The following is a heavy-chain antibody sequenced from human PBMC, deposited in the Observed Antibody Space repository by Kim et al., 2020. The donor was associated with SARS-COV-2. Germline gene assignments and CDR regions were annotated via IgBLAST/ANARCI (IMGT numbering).Heavy chain of an antibody. CDR3: ARGTRQWLVRGPYYYYM. D-gene: IGHD6-19*01. V-gene: IGHV4-34*01. CDR2: INHSGST. CDR1: GGSFSGYY. Sequence: SETLSLTCAVYGGSFSGYYWSWIRQPPGKGLEWIGEINHSGSTNYNPSLKSRVTISVDTSKNQFSLKPSSVTAADTAVYYCARGTRQWLVRGPYYYYM. J-gene: IGHJ6*03.